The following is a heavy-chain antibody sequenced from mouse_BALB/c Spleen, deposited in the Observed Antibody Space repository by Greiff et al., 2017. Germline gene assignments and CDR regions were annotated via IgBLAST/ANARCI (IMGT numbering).Heavy chain of an antibody. CDR1: GYTFTSYW. J-gene: IGHJ2*01. CDR3: TRYKKWEGGNYRWDY. CDR2: IYPGNSDT. V-gene: IGHV1-5*01. D-gene: IGHD2-1*01. Sequence: EVQLQQSGTVLARPGASVKMSCKASGYTFTSYWMHWVKQRPGQGLEWIGAIYPGNSDTSYNQKFKGKAKLTAVTSTSTAYMELSSLTNEDSAVYYCTRYKKWEGGNYRWDYWGQGTTLTVSS.